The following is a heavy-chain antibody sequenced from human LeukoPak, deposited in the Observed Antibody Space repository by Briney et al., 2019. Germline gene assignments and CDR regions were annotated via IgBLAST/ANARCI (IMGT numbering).Heavy chain of an antibody. Sequence: SETLTLTCSVSGDSISSRTYYWTWIRQHPEKGLEWIGYIWNSGSTNYNPSLKSRVTISVDTSKNQFSLKLTSVTAADTALYYCARDDSSTFPNWLDPWGQGILVIVSS. CDR2: IWNSGST. D-gene: IGHD6-6*01. CDR1: GDSISSRTYY. CDR3: ARDDSSTFPNWLDP. V-gene: IGHV4-31*03. J-gene: IGHJ5*02.